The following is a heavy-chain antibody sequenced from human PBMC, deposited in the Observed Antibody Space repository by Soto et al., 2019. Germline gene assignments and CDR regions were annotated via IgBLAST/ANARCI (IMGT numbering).Heavy chain of an antibody. CDR1: VFTFSDYY. Sequence: QVQLVESGGGLVKPGGSLRLSCAASVFTFSDYYMSWIRQAPGKGPEWVSYISSSGSTIYYADSVKGRFTISRDNAKNSLYLQLNSLRAEDTAVYYCASSPKYYDTRFGWFDPWGQGTLVTVSS. V-gene: IGHV3-11*01. CDR3: ASSPKYYDTRFGWFDP. CDR2: ISSSGSTI. J-gene: IGHJ5*02. D-gene: IGHD3-22*01.